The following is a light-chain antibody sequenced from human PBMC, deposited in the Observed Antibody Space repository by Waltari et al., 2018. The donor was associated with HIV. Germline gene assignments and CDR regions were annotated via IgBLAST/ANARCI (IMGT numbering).Light chain of an antibody. J-gene: IGLJ2*01. CDR2: DKN. CDR1: SSNIGAGYD. V-gene: IGLV1-40*01. Sequence: QSVLTQPPSVSAAPGQRVTISCTGSSSNIGAGYDVHWYHPLPGTAPTLLIYDKNNRPSGAPDRFSGSKAGTSASLAITGLQAEDEADDYCQSYDSSLSGVIFGGGTKLTVL. CDR3: QSYDSSLSGVI.